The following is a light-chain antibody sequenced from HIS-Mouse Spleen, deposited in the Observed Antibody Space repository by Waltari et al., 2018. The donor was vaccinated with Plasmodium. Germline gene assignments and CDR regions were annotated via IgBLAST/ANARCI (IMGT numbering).Light chain of an antibody. CDR3: QQYNNWPPWT. CDR2: GAS. J-gene: IGKJ1*01. V-gene: IGKV3-15*01. CDR1: QSVSSN. Sequence: EIVMTQSPATLSVSPGERATLSCRASQSVSSNLAWYQQKPGQAPRLLIYGASTRATGIAARCSGSGAGAEFTLTNSSLQSEDFAVYYCQQYNNWPPWTFGQGTKVEIK.